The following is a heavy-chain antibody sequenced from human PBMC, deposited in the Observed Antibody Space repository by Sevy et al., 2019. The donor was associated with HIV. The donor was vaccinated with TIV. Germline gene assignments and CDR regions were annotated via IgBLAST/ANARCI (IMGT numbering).Heavy chain of an antibody. CDR1: GFNFNNYA. J-gene: IGHJ1*01. CDR3: AKDPYSSGEYFQK. V-gene: IGHV3-23*01. Sequence: GGSLRLSCKASGFNFNNYAMSWVRQAPGKGLEWVSTISGSGGRTYTAESVRGRLTISRDNSKGTVYLQMNSLGGDDTAIYYCAKDPYSSGEYFQKWGQGARVTVSS. CDR2: ISGSGGRT. D-gene: IGHD3-22*01.